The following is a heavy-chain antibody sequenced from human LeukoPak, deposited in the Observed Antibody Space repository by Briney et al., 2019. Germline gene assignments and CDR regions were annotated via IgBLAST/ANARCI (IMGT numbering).Heavy chain of an antibody. Sequence: SETQSLTCTVSGGSISSGSYYWRWIRQPAGKGLEWIGRIYTSGSTNYNPSLKSRVTISVDTSKNQFSLKLSSVTAADTAVYYCARHRGVILDYWGQGTLVTVSS. V-gene: IGHV4-61*02. D-gene: IGHD3-16*02. CDR2: IYTSGST. J-gene: IGHJ4*02. CDR1: GGSISSGSYY. CDR3: ARHRGVILDY.